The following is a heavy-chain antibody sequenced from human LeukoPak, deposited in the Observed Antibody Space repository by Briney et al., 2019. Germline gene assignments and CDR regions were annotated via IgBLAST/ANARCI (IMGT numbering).Heavy chain of an antibody. CDR1: GGSISSGDYY. V-gene: IGHV4-30-4*01. D-gene: IGHD6-19*01. CDR3: ARDLGSGWFDY. J-gene: IGHJ4*02. CDR2: IYYSGST. Sequence: SETLSLTCTVSGGSISSGDYYWSWIRQPPGKGLEWIGYIYYSGSTYYNPSLKSRVTISVDTSKNQFSPKLSSVTAADTAVYYCARDLGSGWFDYWGQGTLVTVSS.